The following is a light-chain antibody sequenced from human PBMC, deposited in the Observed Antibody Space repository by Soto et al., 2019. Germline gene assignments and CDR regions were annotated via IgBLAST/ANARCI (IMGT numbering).Light chain of an antibody. J-gene: IGKJ4*01. CDR1: QSVSSSY. CDR3: QQYGSPRLT. CDR2: GAS. Sequence: EIVLTQSPGTLSLSPGERATLSCRASQSVSSSYLAWYQQKPGQAPRLLIYGASSRATGIPDRFSGSGSGTDFTLTISRLEPEDFAVYYCQQYGSPRLTFGGGTKVEI. V-gene: IGKV3-20*01.